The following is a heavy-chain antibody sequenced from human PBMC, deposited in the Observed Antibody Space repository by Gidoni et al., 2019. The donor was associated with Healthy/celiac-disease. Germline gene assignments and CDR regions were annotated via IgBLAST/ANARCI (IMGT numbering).Heavy chain of an antibody. V-gene: IGHV4-31*03. J-gene: IGHJ4*02. CDR1: GGSISSGGYY. CDR2: IYYSGST. CDR3: ARFRPEYSGSYLGSFYFDY. D-gene: IGHD1-26*01. Sequence: QVQLQESGPGLVKPSQTLSLTCTVSGGSISSGGYYWSWIRQHPGKGLEWIGYIYYSGSTYYNPSLKSRVTISVDTSKNQFSLKLSSVTAADTAVYYCARFRPEYSGSYLGSFYFDYWGQGTLVTVSS.